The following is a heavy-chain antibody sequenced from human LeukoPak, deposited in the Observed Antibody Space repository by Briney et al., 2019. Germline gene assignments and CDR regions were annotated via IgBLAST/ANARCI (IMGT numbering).Heavy chain of an antibody. V-gene: IGHV3-7*03. CDR2: IKQDGSEM. CDR1: GFTFNNYW. Sequence: GGSLRLSCAASGFTFNNYWMSWVRQAPGKGLEWVANIKQDGSEMYYVESVKGRFTISRDNAKNSLFLQMTSLRAEDTAVYYCARDPGRIGFDYWGQGTLVTVSS. J-gene: IGHJ4*02. CDR3: ARDPGRIGFDY. D-gene: IGHD2/OR15-2a*01.